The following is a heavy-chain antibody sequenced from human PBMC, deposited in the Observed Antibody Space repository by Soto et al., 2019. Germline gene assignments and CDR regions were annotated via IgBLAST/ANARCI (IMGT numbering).Heavy chain of an antibody. D-gene: IGHD3-22*01. CDR3: ARGVGTSMIVVLDYYYGMDV. CDR2: IKQDGSEK. CDR1: GFTFSSYW. Sequence: GGSLRLSCAASGFTFSSYWMSWVLQAPGKGLEWVANIKQDGSEKYYVDSVKGRFTISRDNAKNSLYLQMNSLRAEDTAVYYCARGVGTSMIVVLDYYYGMDVWGQGTTVTVSS. J-gene: IGHJ6*02. V-gene: IGHV3-7*05.